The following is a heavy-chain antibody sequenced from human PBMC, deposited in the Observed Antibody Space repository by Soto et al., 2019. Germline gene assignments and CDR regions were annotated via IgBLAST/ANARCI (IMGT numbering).Heavy chain of an antibody. D-gene: IGHD3-22*01. CDR3: ARGSDYYDSSGYYSDY. J-gene: IGHJ4*02. CDR2: IIPIFGTA. CDR1: GGTFSSYA. V-gene: IGHV1-69*06. Sequence: GASVKVSCKASGGTFSSYAISWVRQAPGQGLEWMGGIIPIFGTANYAQKFQGRVTITADKSTSTAYMELSSLRSEDTAVYYCARGSDYYDSSGYYSDYWGQGXLVTVSS.